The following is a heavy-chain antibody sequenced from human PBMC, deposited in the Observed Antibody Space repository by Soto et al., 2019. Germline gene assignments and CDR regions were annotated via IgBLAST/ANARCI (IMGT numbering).Heavy chain of an antibody. Sequence: QVQLVQSGAEVKTPGSSVKVSCKASGGTFSGYAISWVRQAPGQGLEWMGGIIPMFGTAKYAQKLQGRVTITAADFTAYVELNALRSEDTAVYYCARPNGSGFADGFDIWGQGTLVTVSS. CDR1: GGTFSGYA. CDR2: IIPMFGTA. CDR3: ARPNGSGFADGFDI. J-gene: IGHJ3*02. V-gene: IGHV1-69*01. D-gene: IGHD3-10*01.